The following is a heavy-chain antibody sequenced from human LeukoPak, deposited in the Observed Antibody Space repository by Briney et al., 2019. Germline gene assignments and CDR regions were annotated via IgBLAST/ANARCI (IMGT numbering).Heavy chain of an antibody. CDR1: GFTFFTYA. D-gene: IGHD2-15*01. V-gene: IGHV3-23*01. CDR2: INRSGGDT. Sequence: GGSLRLSCAASGFTFFTYAMSWVRQAPGKGLEWVSAINRSGGDTSNPDSVRGRFTISRDNSKNTLYLQMNSLRAEDTAIYYCARQLRYCSDGTCYFDYWGQGTLVTVSS. CDR3: ARQLRYCSDGTCYFDY. J-gene: IGHJ4*03.